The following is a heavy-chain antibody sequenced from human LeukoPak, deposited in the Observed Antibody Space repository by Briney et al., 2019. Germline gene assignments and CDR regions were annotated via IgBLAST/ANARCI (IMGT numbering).Heavy chain of an antibody. CDR1: GHTFTSYD. V-gene: IGHV1-8*03. D-gene: IGHD3-22*01. Sequence: ASVTVSCKASGHTFTSYDINWVRQATGQGLEWMGWMNPNSGNTGYAQKFQGRVTITRNTSISTAYMELSSLRSEDTAVYYCARGGDYYDSSGFDYWGQGTLVTVSS. CDR2: MNPNSGNT. J-gene: IGHJ4*02. CDR3: ARGGDYYDSSGFDY.